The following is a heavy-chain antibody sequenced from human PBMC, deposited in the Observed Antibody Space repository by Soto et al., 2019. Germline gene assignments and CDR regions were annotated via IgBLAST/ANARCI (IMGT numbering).Heavy chain of an antibody. CDR1: GFTFSSYA. CDR2: ISYDGSNK. D-gene: IGHD4-17*01. J-gene: IGHJ6*02. V-gene: IGHV3-30-3*01. CDR3: ARPMTTVTTLAYYGMDV. Sequence: PGGSLRLSCAASGFTFSSYAMHWVRHAPGKGLEWVAVISYDGSNKYYADSVKGRFTISRDNSKNTLYLQMNSLRAEDTAVYYCARPMTTVTTLAYYGMDVWGQGTTVTVSS.